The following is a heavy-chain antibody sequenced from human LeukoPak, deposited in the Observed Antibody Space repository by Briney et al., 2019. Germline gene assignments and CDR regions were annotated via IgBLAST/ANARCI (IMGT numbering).Heavy chain of an antibody. Sequence: GGCLRLSCTASGFTFSAYSMQWVRQAPGKGLEYISYVSSGGSVMYYADSVKGRFTISRDNAKKSVYLQMNSLRDEDTAIYYCVRAPDGGYDYWGQGALVTVSS. D-gene: IGHD1-26*01. CDR3: VRAPDGGYDY. V-gene: IGHV3-48*02. J-gene: IGHJ4*02. CDR2: VSSGGSVM. CDR1: GFTFSAYS.